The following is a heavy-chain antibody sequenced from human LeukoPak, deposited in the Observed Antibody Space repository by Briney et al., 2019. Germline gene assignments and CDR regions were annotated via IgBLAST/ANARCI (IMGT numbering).Heavy chain of an antibody. CDR2: INWNGGGT. V-gene: IGHV3-20*04. CDR1: GFTFDDYG. D-gene: IGHD2-2*01. J-gene: IGHJ1*01. Sequence: TGGSLRLSCAASGFTFDDYGMSWVRQAPGKGLEWVSGINWNGGGTGYADSVEGRFTISRDNAKNSLYLQMNSLRAEDTALYYCAREYCSSTSCYAFFQHWGQGTLVTVSS. CDR3: AREYCSSTSCYAFFQH.